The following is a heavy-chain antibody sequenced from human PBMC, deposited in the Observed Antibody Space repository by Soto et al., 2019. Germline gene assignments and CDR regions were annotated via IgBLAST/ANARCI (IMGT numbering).Heavy chain of an antibody. CDR3: ARVGWYRTDP. V-gene: IGHV1-69*02. CDR2: IIPIIGII. CDR1: GGTFSTYT. Sequence: SVKVSCKASGGTFSTYTITWVRQAPGQGLEWMGRIIPIIGIINYAQKFQGRVTISADKFTGTAYMELTGLRSDDTAVYYCARVGWYRTDPWGQGILVTVSS. J-gene: IGHJ5*02. D-gene: IGHD6-19*01.